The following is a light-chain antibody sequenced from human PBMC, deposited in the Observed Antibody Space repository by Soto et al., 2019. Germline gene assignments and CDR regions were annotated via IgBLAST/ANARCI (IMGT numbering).Light chain of an antibody. CDR3: QQYGSSPPYT. CDR2: GAS. Sequence: EIVLTQSPGTLSLSPGERAPLSCRANQSVSSAYLAWYQQKPGQAPRLLISGASIRATGIPERFSGSGSGTDFTLTISRLEPEDSAVYYCQQYGSSPPYTFGQGTKLEIK. CDR1: QSVSSAY. V-gene: IGKV3-20*01. J-gene: IGKJ2*01.